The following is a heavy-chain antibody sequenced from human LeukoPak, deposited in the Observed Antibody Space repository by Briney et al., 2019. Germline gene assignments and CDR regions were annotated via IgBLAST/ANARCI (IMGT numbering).Heavy chain of an antibody. CDR1: GFAFDKYW. V-gene: IGHV3-7*03. CDR2: IKEDGSEK. J-gene: IGHJ3*02. CDR3: ARDVNRGVFDM. Sequence: GGSLRLSCEGSGFAFDKYWISWVRQAPGKGLEWVANIKEDGSEKEFLDSVKGRFTISRDNSKKSVYLQMNSLRAEDTAVYYCARDVNRGVFDMWGQGTWVTVSS.